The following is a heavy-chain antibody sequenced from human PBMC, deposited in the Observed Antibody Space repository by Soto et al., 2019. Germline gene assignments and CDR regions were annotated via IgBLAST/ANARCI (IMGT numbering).Heavy chain of an antibody. D-gene: IGHD3-10*01. CDR1: GFTFTSSA. CDR3: AAEEITMVRGVIRAFDI. J-gene: IGHJ3*02. V-gene: IGHV1-58*01. Sequence: SVKVSCKAAGFTFTSSAVQWVRQARGQRLEWIGWIVVGSGNTNYAQKFQERVTITRDMSTSTAYMELSSLRSEDTAVYYCAAEEITMVRGVIRAFDIWGQGTMVTVSS. CDR2: IVVGSGNT.